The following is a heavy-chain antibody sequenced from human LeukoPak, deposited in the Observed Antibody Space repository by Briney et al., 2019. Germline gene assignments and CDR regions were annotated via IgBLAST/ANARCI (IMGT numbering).Heavy chain of an antibody. CDR2: INPNSGGT. CDR3: AREDTTVVTRDAFDI. CDR1: GYTFTGYY. V-gene: IGHV1-2*02. D-gene: IGHD4-23*01. J-gene: IGHJ3*02. Sequence: GASVKVSCKASGYTFTGYYMHWVRQAPGQGLEWMGWINPNSGGTNYAQKFQGRVTMTRDTSISTAYMELSRLRSDDTAVYYCAREDTTVVTRDAFDIWGQGTMVTVSS.